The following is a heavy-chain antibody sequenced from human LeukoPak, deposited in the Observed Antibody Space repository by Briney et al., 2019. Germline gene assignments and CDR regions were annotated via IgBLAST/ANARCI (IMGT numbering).Heavy chain of an antibody. CDR2: ISCSGGTT. Sequence: GGSLRLSCAASGFTFQDYAMHWVRQSPGKGLEWVSQISCSGGTTYYADSVKGRFTISRDNSRNSLYLQMNSLGTEDTAVYYCAKERIGGSLDYWGQGTLLTVSS. D-gene: IGHD3-10*01. J-gene: IGHJ4*02. CDR3: AKERIGGSLDY. V-gene: IGHV3-43*01. CDR1: GFTFQDYA.